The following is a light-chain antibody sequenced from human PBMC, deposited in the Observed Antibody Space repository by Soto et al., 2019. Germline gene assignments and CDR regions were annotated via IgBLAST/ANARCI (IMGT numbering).Light chain of an antibody. CDR3: SSYTCTKSVV. J-gene: IGLJ2*01. CDR1: SSDLGGYNF. CDR2: EVN. Sequence: QPVLTQPASVSGSPGQSITISCTGTSSDLGGYNFVSWYQQLPGKAPKVIIYEVNDRPSGVSDRFSGAKSDNTASLTISGLQAEDEGIYYCSSYTCTKSVVFGGGTKLTVL. V-gene: IGLV2-14*01.